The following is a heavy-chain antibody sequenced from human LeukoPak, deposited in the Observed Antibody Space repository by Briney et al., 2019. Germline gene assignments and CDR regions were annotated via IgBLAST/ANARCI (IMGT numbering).Heavy chain of an antibody. V-gene: IGHV5-51*01. CDR1: GYRFTSYW. CDR2: IYPGDSDT. J-gene: IGHJ4*02. CDR3: ARRIAVAGYYFDY. D-gene: IGHD6-19*01. Sequence: GESLKISCKGSGYRFTSYWISWVRQMPGKGLEWMGIIYPGDSDTRYSPSFQGQVTISADKSISTAYLQWSSLKASDTAMYYCARRIAVAGYYFDYWGQGTLVTVSS.